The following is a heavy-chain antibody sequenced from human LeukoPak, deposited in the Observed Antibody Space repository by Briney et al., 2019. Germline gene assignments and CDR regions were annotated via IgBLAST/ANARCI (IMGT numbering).Heavy chain of an antibody. Sequence: PGGSLRLSCAVSGFTVYNNFMHWVRQVPGKGLQWVSLIYSNGDTRYAGSVKGRFTISRDKSTNTLYLQMNSLRAEDTAVYYCAKAYRVVTSGFDDWGQGTLVTVSS. D-gene: IGHD3-3*01. CDR1: GFTVYNNF. V-gene: IGHV3-53*01. CDR3: AKAYRVVTSGFDD. J-gene: IGHJ4*02. CDR2: IYSNGDT.